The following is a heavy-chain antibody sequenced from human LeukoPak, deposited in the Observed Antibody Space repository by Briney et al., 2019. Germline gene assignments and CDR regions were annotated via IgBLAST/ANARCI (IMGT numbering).Heavy chain of an antibody. D-gene: IGHD3/OR15-3a*01. Sequence: GRSLRLSCAASGFTFSSYAMHWVRQAPGKGREWVAVISYDGSNKYYADSVKGRFTISRDNSKNTLYLQMNSLRAEDTAVYYCAREAAEGLVPGEGGYFDYWGQGTLVTVSS. J-gene: IGHJ4*02. CDR1: GFTFSSYA. CDR3: AREAAEGLVPGEGGYFDY. V-gene: IGHV3-30-3*01. CDR2: ISYDGSNK.